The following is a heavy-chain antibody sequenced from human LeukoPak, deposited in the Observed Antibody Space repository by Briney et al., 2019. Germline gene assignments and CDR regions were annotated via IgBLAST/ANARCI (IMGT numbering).Heavy chain of an antibody. CDR3: ARGPAVTSSLSDY. CDR2: IRSSSSYI. D-gene: IGHD4-17*01. Sequence: AGGSLRLSCAASGFTFSSYSMNWVRQAPGKGLEWVSSIRSSSSYIYYADSVKGRFTISRDNAKNSLYLQMNSLRAEDTAVYYCARGPAVTSSLSDYWGQGTLVTVSS. V-gene: IGHV3-21*01. CDR1: GFTFSSYS. J-gene: IGHJ4*02.